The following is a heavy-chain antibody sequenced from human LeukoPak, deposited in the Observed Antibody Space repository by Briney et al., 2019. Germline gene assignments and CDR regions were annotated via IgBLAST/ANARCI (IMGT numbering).Heavy chain of an antibody. CDR3: ARDTIAAAGRYYYGMDV. Sequence: PGGSLRLSCAASGFTFSSYGMHWVRQAPGKGLEWVTIIWYDGSNKYYADSVKGRFTISRDNSKNTLYLQMNSLRAEDTAVYYCARDTIAAAGRYYYGMDVWGQGTMVTVSS. CDR1: GFTFSSYG. CDR2: IWYDGSNK. V-gene: IGHV3-33*01. J-gene: IGHJ6*02. D-gene: IGHD6-13*01.